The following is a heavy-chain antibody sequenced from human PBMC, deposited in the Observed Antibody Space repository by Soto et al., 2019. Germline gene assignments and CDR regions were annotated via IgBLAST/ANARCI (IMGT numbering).Heavy chain of an antibody. V-gene: IGHV1-69*02. D-gene: IGHD6-13*01. J-gene: IGHJ2*01. CDR3: ARGIAAAGAGIWYFDL. CDR2: IIPILGIA. CDR1: GGTFSSYT. Sequence: QVQLVQSGAEVKKPGSSVKVSCKASGGTFSSYTISWVRQAPGQGLEWMGRIIPILGIANYAQKFQGRVXHXXXXADXELRVHGRVTITXGKXTXNAYMARRSLRSEATAVYYCARGIAAAGAGIWYFDLWGRGTLVTVSS.